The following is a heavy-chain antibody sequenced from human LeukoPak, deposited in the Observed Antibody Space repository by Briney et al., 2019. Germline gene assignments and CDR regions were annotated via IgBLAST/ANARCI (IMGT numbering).Heavy chain of an antibody. CDR2: IHHSGST. V-gene: IGHV4-31*03. D-gene: IGHD2-21*02. CDR1: GGSISSGGYF. J-gene: IGHJ4*01. CDR3: ARNFHGDPGTFHLDY. Sequence: SQTLSLTCTVSGGSISSGGYFWTWIRQHPGKGLEWIGYIHHSGSTNYNPSLKGRVIISADTSKNQFSLKLNSVTAAGTAVYHCARNFHGDPGTFHLDYWGHGTLVTVSS.